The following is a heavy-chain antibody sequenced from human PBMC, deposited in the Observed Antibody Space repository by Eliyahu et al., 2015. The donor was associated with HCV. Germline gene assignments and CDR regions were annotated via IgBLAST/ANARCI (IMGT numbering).Heavy chain of an antibody. CDR2: ISGSGGST. CDR1: GFTFSXYA. CDR3: AKVKIAVAGTPKYYFDY. Sequence: EVQLLESGGGLVQPGGSLRLSCAASGFTFSXYAMSWVRQAPGKGLEWVSAISGSGGSTYYADSVKGRFTISRDNSKNTLYLQMNSLRAEDTAVYYCAKVKIAVAGTPKYYFDYWGQGTLVTVSS. J-gene: IGHJ4*02. V-gene: IGHV3-23*01. D-gene: IGHD6-19*01.